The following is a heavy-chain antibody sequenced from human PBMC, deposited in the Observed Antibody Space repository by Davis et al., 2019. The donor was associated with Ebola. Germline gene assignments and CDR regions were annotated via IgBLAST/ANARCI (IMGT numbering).Heavy chain of an antibody. CDR2: INHSGST. V-gene: IGHV4-34*01. D-gene: IGHD2-2*01. J-gene: IGHJ4*02. Sequence: MPSETLSLTCAVYGGSFSGYYWSWIRQPPGKGLEWIGEINHSGSTNYNPSLKSRVTISLDTSKNQFSLKLNSVTAADTAVYYCVRGEDYCTSASCYDYWGQGTLVTVSS. CDR1: GGSFSGYY. CDR3: VRGEDYCTSASCYDY.